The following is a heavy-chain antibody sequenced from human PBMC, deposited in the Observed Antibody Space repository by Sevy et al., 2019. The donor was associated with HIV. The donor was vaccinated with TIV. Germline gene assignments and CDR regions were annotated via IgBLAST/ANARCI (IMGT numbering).Heavy chain of an antibody. V-gene: IGHV5-51*01. CDR3: TRQPPYYASSDRGWYFDL. CDR2: IFPGDSET. J-gene: IGHJ2*01. CDR1: GDTFSNYW. Sequence: GESLKISCKGSGDTFSNYWIGWVRQMPGKGLETMGIIFPGDSETRYSPSFQGHITISADKSITTAYLQWSDLKASETAIYYCTRQPPYYASSDRGWYFDLWGRGTLVTVSS. D-gene: IGHD3-16*01.